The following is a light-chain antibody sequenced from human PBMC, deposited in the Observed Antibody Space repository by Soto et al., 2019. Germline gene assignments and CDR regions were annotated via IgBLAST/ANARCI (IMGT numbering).Light chain of an antibody. Sequence: EIVLTQSPATLSLSPGERATLSCGASQTVDKNYLGWYQQKPGLAPRLLIYDVSNRATGIPDRFSGSGSGTHFTLTSTRLEAEDFALYYCQQDAHSPLTFGGGTKLEIK. J-gene: IGKJ4*01. CDR3: QQDAHSPLT. CDR1: QTVDKNY. V-gene: IGKV3D-20*01. CDR2: DVS.